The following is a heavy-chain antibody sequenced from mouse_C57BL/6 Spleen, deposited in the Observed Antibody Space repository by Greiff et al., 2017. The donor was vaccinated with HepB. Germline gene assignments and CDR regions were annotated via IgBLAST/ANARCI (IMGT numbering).Heavy chain of an antibody. CDR2: ISSGGSYT. V-gene: IGHV5-6*01. CDR3: ARSPVVATDYFDY. J-gene: IGHJ2*01. CDR1: GFTFSSYG. Sequence: EVKVVESGGDLVKPGGSLKLSCAASGFTFSSYGMSWVRQTPDKRLEWVATISSGGSYTYYPDSVKGRFTISRDNAKNTLYLQMSSLKSEDTAMYYCARSPVVATDYFDYWGQGTTLTVSS. D-gene: IGHD1-1*01.